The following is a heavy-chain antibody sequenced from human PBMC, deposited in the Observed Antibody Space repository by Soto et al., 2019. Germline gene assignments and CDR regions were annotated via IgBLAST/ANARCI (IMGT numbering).Heavy chain of an antibody. CDR3: VKPPVITASYYYYDMHV. V-gene: IGHV3-23*01. D-gene: IGHD4-4*01. J-gene: IGHJ6*02. CDR2: SSGSGIIT. Sequence: EAQLLESGGGMVQPGGSLRLSCGASGFTFSTYPLSWVRQAPGKGLEWASGSSGSGIITYYTDSVKGRFTISRDNSKNTISLQMNRRRDEDTAVYYCVKPPVITASYYYYDMHVWGQGTTVTVSS. CDR1: GFTFSTYP.